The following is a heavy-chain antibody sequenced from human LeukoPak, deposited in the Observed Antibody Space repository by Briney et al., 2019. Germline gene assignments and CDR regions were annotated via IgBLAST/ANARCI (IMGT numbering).Heavy chain of an antibody. J-gene: IGHJ6*03. CDR2: IYYSGST. Sequence: SETLSLTCTVSGGSISSSSYYWGWIRQPPGKGLEWIGSIYYSGSTYYNPSLKSRVTISVDTSKNQFSLKLTSVTAADTAVYYCARSTPYDGSAYYFYYYYYYMDVWGKGTTVTISS. CDR1: GGSISSSSYY. CDR3: ARSTPYDGSAYYFYYYYYYMDV. V-gene: IGHV4-39*07. D-gene: IGHD3-22*01.